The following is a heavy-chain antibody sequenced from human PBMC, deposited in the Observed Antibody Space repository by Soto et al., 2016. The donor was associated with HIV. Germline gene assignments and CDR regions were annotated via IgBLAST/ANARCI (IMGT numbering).Heavy chain of an antibody. CDR2: IIPIFGTA. CDR3: AVSSGWSFSTYHYYMDV. D-gene: IGHD6-19*01. V-gene: IGHV1-69*12. CDR1: GGTFSSCA. J-gene: IGHJ6*03. Sequence: QVQLVQSGAEVKKPGSSVKVSCKASGGTFSSCAISWVRQAPGQGLEWVGGIIPIFGTANYAQKFQGRVTITADESTSTAYMELSSLRSEDTAVYYCAVSSGWSFSTYHYYMDVWGKGTTVTVSS.